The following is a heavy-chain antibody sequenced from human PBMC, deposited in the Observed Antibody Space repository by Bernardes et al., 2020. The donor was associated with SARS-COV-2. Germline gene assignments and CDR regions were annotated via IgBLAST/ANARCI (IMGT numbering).Heavy chain of an antibody. Sequence: GESLKISCRGSGYSFTTYWIGWVRQMPGKGLEWMGVIFPSDSDTRYNPSFQGLVTISADKSINTAYLQWSSLKASDTAIYYCARSSYFDYWGQGTLVTVSS. J-gene: IGHJ4*02. CDR3: ARSSYFDY. CDR2: IFPSDSDT. CDR1: GYSFTTYW. V-gene: IGHV5-51*01.